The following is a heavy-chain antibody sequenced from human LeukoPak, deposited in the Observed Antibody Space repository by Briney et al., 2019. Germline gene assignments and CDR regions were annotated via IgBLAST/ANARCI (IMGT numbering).Heavy chain of an antibody. Sequence: GGSLRLSCAASGFTFSSYAMSWVRQAPGKGLEWVSGISGSGARTYYADPVKGRFTISRDNSKNTLYLQMNSLRAEDTAVYYCAKATGYLLWGQGTLVTVSS. CDR1: GFTFSSYA. D-gene: IGHD1-14*01. CDR3: AKATGYLL. V-gene: IGHV3-23*01. CDR2: ISGSGART. J-gene: IGHJ4*02.